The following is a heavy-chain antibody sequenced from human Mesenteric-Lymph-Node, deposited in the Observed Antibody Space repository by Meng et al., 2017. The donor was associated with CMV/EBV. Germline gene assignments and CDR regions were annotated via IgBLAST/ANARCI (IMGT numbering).Heavy chain of an antibody. Sequence: ASVKVSCKASGYTFTGYYMHWVRQAPGQGLEWMGWINPNSGGTNYAQRFQGRVTMTRDTSIDTAYMELSRLRSDDTAVYFCARGDRWAGPFDYWGQGALVTVSS. CDR3: ARGDRWAGPFDY. J-gene: IGHJ4*02. CDR1: GYTFTGYY. CDR2: INPNSGGT. D-gene: IGHD5-24*01. V-gene: IGHV1-2*02.